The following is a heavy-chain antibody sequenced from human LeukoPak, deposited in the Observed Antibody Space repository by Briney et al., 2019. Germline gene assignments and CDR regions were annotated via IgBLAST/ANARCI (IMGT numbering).Heavy chain of an antibody. CDR3: ARVQYMGTNYDYVWGSYRLTLGSYYYYGMDV. CDR2: ISSSSSYI. V-gene: IGHV3-21*01. Sequence: PGGSLRLSCAASGFTFSSYSMNWVRQAPGKGLEWVSSISSSSSYIYYADSVKGRFTISRDNAKNSLYLQMNSLRAEDTAVYYCARVQYMGTNYDYVWGSYRLTLGSYYYYGMDVWAKGPRSSSP. J-gene: IGHJ6*02. CDR1: GFTFSSYS. D-gene: IGHD3-16*02.